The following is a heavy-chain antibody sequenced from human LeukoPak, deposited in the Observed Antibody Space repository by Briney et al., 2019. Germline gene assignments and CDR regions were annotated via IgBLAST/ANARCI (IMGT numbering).Heavy chain of an antibody. J-gene: IGHJ2*01. CDR1: GYTFTAYY. D-gene: IGHD3-10*01. V-gene: IGHV1-2*02. CDR2: INPNSGGT. CDR3: ASPWGRWFGELIWYFDL. Sequence: ASVKVSCKASGYTFTAYYIHWVRQAPGQGLAWMGWINPNSGGTNYAQRFQGRVTMTRDKSITTAYLELSRLRSDDTAVYSCASPWGRWFGELIWYFDLWGRGTLVTVSS.